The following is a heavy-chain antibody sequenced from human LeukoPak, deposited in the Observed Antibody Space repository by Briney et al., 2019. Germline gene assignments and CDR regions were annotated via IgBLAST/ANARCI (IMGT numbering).Heavy chain of an antibody. V-gene: IGHV4-59*01. CDR1: GGSISSYY. J-gene: IGHJ6*02. D-gene: IGHD1-26*01. Sequence: PSETLSLTCTVSGGSISSYYWSWIRQPPGKGLEWIGYIYYSGSTNYNPSLKSRVTISVDTSKNQFSLKLSSVTAADTAVYYCARVQGSTALRYYYGMDVWGQGTTVTVSS. CDR2: IYYSGST. CDR3: ARVQGSTALRYYYGMDV.